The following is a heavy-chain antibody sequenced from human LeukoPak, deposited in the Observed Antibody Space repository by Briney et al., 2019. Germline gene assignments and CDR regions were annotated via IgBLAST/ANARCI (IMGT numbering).Heavy chain of an antibody. J-gene: IGHJ5*02. CDR2: IYPGDSDT. CDR1: GYSFTSYR. V-gene: IGHV5-51*01. D-gene: IGHD2-15*01. CDR3: ARRDQGYCSGGSCYWFDP. Sequence: GESLKISCKGSGYSFTSYRIGWVRQMPGKGLEWMGIIYPGDSDTRYSPSFQGQVTISADKSISTAYLQWSSLKASDTAMYYCARRDQGYCSGGSCYWFDPWGQGTLVTVSS.